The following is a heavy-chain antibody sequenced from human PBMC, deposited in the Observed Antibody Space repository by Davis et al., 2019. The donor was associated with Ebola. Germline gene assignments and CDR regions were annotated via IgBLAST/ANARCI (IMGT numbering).Heavy chain of an antibody. CDR2: ISSRSYSI. V-gene: IGHV3-21*01. Sequence: PGGSLRLSCAASGFTFSTYSMNWVRQAPGKGLEWVSSISSRSYSIYYADSVKGRFTISRDNAKNSLYLQMNNLRAEDTAVYFCARSNVWGKGTTVTASS. CDR3: ARSNV. J-gene: IGHJ6*04. CDR1: GFTFSTYS.